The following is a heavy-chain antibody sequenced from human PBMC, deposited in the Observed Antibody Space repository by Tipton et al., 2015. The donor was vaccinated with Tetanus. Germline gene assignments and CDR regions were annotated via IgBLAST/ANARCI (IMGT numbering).Heavy chain of an antibody. CDR3: ARDRGDYIYYGMDV. V-gene: IGHV1-2*02. D-gene: IGHD3-22*01. CDR2: IDPNSGGT. J-gene: IGHJ6*02. CDR1: GYTFTGYY. Sequence: QLVQSGAEVKKPGASLKVSYKASGYTFTGYYLYWVRQAPGQGLEWMGWIDPNSGGTAYAQKFQGRVTMTRDTSISTVDMELSRLRSDDTAVYYCARDRGDYIYYGMDVWGPGTTVTVSS.